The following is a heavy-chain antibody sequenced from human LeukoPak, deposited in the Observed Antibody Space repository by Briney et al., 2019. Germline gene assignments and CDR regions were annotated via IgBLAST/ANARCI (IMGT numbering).Heavy chain of an antibody. J-gene: IGHJ4*02. CDR2: ISNSGGRT. CDR1: GFTFSSYA. V-gene: IGHV3-23*01. CDR3: AALPATRSY. Sequence: GGSLRLSCAASGFTFSSYAMSWVRQAPGKGLEWVSSISNSGGRTFYTDSVKGRFTISRDNAKNSLYLQMNSLRAEDTAVYYCAALPATRSYWGQGTLVTVSS.